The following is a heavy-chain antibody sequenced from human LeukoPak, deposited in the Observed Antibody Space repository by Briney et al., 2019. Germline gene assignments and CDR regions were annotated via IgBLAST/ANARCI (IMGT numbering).Heavy chain of an antibody. V-gene: IGHV1-18*01. D-gene: IGHD3-22*01. Sequence: GASVRVSCKASGYTFTSYGISRVRQAPGQGLEWMGWISAYNGNTNYAQKLQGRVTMTTDTSTSTAYMELRSLRSDDTAVYYCARGAIKDDGNPNYYYYYMDVWGKGTTVTISS. CDR1: GYTFTSYG. J-gene: IGHJ6*03. CDR3: ARGAIKDDGNPNYYYYYMDV. CDR2: ISAYNGNT.